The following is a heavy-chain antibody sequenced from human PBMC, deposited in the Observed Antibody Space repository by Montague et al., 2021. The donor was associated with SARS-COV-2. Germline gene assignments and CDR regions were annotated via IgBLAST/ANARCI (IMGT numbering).Heavy chain of an antibody. CDR3: ASELHPNYYYGMDV. J-gene: IGHJ6*02. D-gene: IGHD4-11*01. CDR1: GFTFSSYS. Sequence: SQRLSCAASGFTFSSYSMNWVRQAPGKGLEWVSSISSSSSYIYYADSVKGRFTISRDNAKNSLYLQMNSLRAEDTAVYYCASELHPNYYYGMDVWGQGTTVTVSS. V-gene: IGHV3-21*01. CDR2: ISSSSSYI.